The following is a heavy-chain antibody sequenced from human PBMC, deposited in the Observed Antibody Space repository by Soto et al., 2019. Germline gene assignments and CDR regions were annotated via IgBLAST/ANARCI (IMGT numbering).Heavy chain of an antibody. J-gene: IGHJ6*02. CDR3: ARGGKERFRGSGMDV. V-gene: IGHV1-69*13. CDR1: GGRFTTYA. Sequence: SVKVSCKASGGRFTTYAFNWMRQAPGQGLEWLGGIITFFGAAMYAQKFQGRVTITADELTTTAYMELSGLRSEDTAVYYCARGGKERFRGSGMDVWGQGTTATVSS. CDR2: IITFFGAA. D-gene: IGHD1-1*01.